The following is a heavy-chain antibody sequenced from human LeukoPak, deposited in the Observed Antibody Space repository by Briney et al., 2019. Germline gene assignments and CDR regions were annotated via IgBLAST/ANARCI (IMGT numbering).Heavy chain of an antibody. CDR3: AKRSGAPNNFDY. Sequence: PGGSLRLSCAGSGFTFDEHDMFWVRQVPGKGLEWVCLIGKDGGNKQYADSVKGLFSVSRDNNRNSLSLQMSSPRSEDTALYFCAKRSGAPNNFDYWGQGALVTVSS. J-gene: IGHJ4*02. D-gene: IGHD1-1*01. CDR1: GFTFDEHD. CDR2: IGKDGGNK. V-gene: IGHV3-43*02.